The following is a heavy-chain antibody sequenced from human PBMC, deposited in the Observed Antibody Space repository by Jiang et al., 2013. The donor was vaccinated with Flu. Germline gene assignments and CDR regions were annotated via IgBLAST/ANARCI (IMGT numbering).Heavy chain of an antibody. CDR3: ARGGVCNGVCYWYYYGMDV. Sequence: SISSSSSYIYYADSVKGRFTISRDSAKNSLYLQMNSLRAEDTAVYYCARGGVCNGVCYWYYYGMDVWGQGTTVTVSS. CDR2: ISSSSSYI. D-gene: IGHD2-8*01. V-gene: IGHV3-21*01. J-gene: IGHJ6*02.